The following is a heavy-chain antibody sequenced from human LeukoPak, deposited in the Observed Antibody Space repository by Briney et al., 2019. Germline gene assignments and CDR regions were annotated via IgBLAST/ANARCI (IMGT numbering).Heavy chain of an antibody. CDR3: AREMGGMYYYGSGSSDHDFDY. V-gene: IGHV1-18*01. CDR1: GYTFTSYG. Sequence: ASVKVSCKASGYTFTSYGISWVRQAPGQGLEWMGWISAYNGNTNYAQKLQGRVTMTTDTSTSTAYMELRSLRSDDTAVYYCAREMGGMYYYGSGSSDHDFDYWGQGTLVTVSS. J-gene: IGHJ4*02. CDR2: ISAYNGNT. D-gene: IGHD3-10*01.